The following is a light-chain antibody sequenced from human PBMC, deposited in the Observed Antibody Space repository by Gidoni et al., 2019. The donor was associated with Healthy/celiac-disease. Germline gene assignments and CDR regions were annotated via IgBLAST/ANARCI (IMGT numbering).Light chain of an antibody. Sequence: EIVFTQSPGTLSFSPGERATLSCRASQSVSSSYLAWYQQKPGQAPRLLIYGASSRATGIPDRFSGSGSGTDFTLNISRLEPEDFAVYYCQQYGSSLYSFGQGTKLEIK. V-gene: IGKV3-20*01. CDR1: QSVSSSY. J-gene: IGKJ2*03. CDR3: QQYGSSLYS. CDR2: GAS.